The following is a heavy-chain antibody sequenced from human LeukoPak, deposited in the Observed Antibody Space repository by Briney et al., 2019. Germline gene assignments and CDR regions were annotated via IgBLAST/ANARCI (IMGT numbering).Heavy chain of an antibody. CDR1: GFTVSSTY. CDR2: IYGGGGT. Sequence: GGSLRLSCAASGFTVSSTYMTWVRRAPGKGLEWVSVIYGGGGTYYGDSVKGRFTISRDNSKNTLDLQMNSLRAEDTAVYYCAKESDGVWFDPWGQGTLVTVSS. CDR3: AKESDGVWFDP. J-gene: IGHJ5*02. V-gene: IGHV3-53*01. D-gene: IGHD3-10*01.